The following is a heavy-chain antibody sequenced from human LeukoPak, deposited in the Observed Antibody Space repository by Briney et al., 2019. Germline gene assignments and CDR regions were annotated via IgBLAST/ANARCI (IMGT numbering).Heavy chain of an antibody. V-gene: IGHV4-34*01. CDR2: INHSGST. D-gene: IGHD1-1*01. Sequence: PSETLSLTCAVYGGSFSGYYWSWIRQPPGKGLEWLGEINHSGSTNYNPSLKSRVTISVDTSKNQFSLKLSSVTAADTAVYYFASSHWRDYWGQGTLVTVSS. CDR3: ASSHWRDY. J-gene: IGHJ4*02. CDR1: GGSFSGYY.